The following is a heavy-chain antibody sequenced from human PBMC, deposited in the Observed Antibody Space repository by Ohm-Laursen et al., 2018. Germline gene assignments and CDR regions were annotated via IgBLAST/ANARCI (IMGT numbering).Heavy chain of an antibody. CDR3: ARGPRERLGLFENKKEYFQH. J-gene: IGHJ1*01. CDR1: GGSISSSSYY. Sequence: SETLSLTCIVSGGSISSSSYYWSWIRQPPGKGLEWIGEINHSGGTNYNPSLKSRVTMSVDTSKNQFSLKLSSVTAADTAVYYCARGPRERLGLFENKKEYFQHWGQGTLVTVSS. D-gene: IGHD3-3*01. V-gene: IGHV4-39*07. CDR2: INHSGGT.